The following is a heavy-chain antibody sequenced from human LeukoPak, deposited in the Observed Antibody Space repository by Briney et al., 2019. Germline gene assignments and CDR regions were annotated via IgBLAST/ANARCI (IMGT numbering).Heavy chain of an antibody. V-gene: IGHV3-23*01. D-gene: IGHD3-22*01. J-gene: IGHJ4*02. Sequence: GSLRLSCAASGFTFSSYAMGWVRQAPGKGLEWVSAISGSGGSTYYADSVKGRFTISRDNSKNTLYLQMNSLRAEDTAVYYCAKPLHYDSSPHGGYWGQGTLVTVSS. CDR2: ISGSGGST. CDR1: GFTFSSYA. CDR3: AKPLHYDSSPHGGY.